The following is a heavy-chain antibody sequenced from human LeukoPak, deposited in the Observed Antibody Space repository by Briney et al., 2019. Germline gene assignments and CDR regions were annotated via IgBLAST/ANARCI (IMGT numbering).Heavy chain of an antibody. V-gene: IGHV4-59*01. CDR1: GGSITSYY. CDR3: ARVRRDGYNSPDY. J-gene: IGHJ4*02. CDR2: IYYSGTT. Sequence: SQTLSLTCTVSGGSITSYYWSWIRQPPGKGLECIGYIYYSGTTYYNPSLKSRVTISVDTSKNQFSLKLSSVTAADTAVYYCARVRRDGYNSPDYWGQGTLVTVSS. D-gene: IGHD5-24*01.